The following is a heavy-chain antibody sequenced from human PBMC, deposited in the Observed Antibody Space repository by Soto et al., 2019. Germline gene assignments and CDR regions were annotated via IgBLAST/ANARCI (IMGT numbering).Heavy chain of an antibody. CDR2: ISYDGSNK. CDR1: GFTFSSYA. J-gene: IGHJ3*02. Sequence: QVQLVESGGGVVQPGRSLRLSCAASGFTFSSYAMHWVRQAPGKGLEWVAVISYDGSNKYYADSVKGRVTISRDNSKNTLYLQLNSLRAEDTAVYYCARAPALAYRYSDDALVAFDIWGQGTMVTVSS. D-gene: IGHD5-18*01. CDR3: ARAPALAYRYSDDALVAFDI. V-gene: IGHV3-30-3*01.